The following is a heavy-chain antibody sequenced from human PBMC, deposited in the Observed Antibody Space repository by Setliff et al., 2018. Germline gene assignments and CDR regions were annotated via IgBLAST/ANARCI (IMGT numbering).Heavy chain of an antibody. D-gene: IGHD2-21*01. CDR2: IYTSGTT. J-gene: IGHJ6*04. V-gene: IGHV4-61*02. CDR1: GASIGSGSHY. CDR3: AREYVVISFVRNTHSHYGMDV. Sequence: SETLSLTCTVSGASIGSGSHYWSWIRQPAGRGLEWIGRIYTSGTTNYSPSLKSRVSISSDTSKNVISLKLNSVTAADTAVYFCAREYVVISFVRNTHSHYGMDVWGKGTTVAVSS.